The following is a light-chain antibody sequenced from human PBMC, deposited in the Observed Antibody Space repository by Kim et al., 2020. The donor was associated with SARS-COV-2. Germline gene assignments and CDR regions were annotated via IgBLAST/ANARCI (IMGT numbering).Light chain of an antibody. CDR1: SLRSYY. Sequence: LGQTVRSTRQGDSLRSYYASWYQQKTGQAPVLVIYGKNNRPSGIPDRFSGSSSGNTASLTITGAQAEDEADYYCNSRDSSGNHKNVFGTGTKVTVL. CDR3: NSRDSSGNHKNV. V-gene: IGLV3-19*01. J-gene: IGLJ1*01. CDR2: GKN.